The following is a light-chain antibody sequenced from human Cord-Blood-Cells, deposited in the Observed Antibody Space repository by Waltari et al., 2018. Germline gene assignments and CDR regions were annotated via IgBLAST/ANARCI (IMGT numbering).Light chain of an antibody. Sequence: QSALTQPASVSGSPGQSITIPCTGTSSDVGGYNYVPWYQQHPGKAPKLMIYDVSNRPSGVSNRFSGSKSGNTASLTISGLQAEDEADYYCSSYTSSSTLDVFGTGTKVTVL. V-gene: IGLV2-14*01. CDR3: SSYTSSSTLDV. J-gene: IGLJ1*01. CDR2: DVS. CDR1: SSDVGGYNY.